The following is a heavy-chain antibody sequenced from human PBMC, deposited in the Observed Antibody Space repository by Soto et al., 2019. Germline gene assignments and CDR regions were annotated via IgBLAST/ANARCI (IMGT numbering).Heavy chain of an antibody. CDR2: ISYDGSNK. J-gene: IGHJ6*02. CDR1: GFTFSSYG. CDR3: ARRTARQFNYDFWSGYFDYYGMDV. V-gene: IGHV3-30*03. Sequence: GGSLRLSCAASGFTFSSYGMHWVRQAPGKGLEWVAVISYDGSNKYYADSVKGRFTISRDNSKNTLYLQMNSLRAEDTAVYYCARRTARQFNYDFWSGYFDYYGMDVWGQGTTVTVSS. D-gene: IGHD3-3*01.